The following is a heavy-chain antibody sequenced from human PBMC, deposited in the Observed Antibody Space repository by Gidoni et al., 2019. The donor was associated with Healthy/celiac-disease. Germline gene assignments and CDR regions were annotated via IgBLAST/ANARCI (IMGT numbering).Heavy chain of an antibody. CDR1: GYTFTSYG. V-gene: IGHV1-18*01. CDR2: ISAYNGNT. Sequence: QVQLVQSGAEVKKPGASVKVSCKAAGYTFTSYGISWVRPAPGQGLEWMGWISAYNGNTNYAQKLQGRVTMTTDTSTSTAYMELRSLRSDDTAVYYCARDTNSRVIVVVTNDYWGQGTLVTVSS. CDR3: ARDTNSRVIVVVTNDY. J-gene: IGHJ4*02. D-gene: IGHD3-22*01.